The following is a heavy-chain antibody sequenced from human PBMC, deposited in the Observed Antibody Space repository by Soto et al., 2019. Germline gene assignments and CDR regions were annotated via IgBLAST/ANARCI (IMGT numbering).Heavy chain of an antibody. J-gene: IGHJ3*02. Sequence: ASVKVSCKASGYTFTSYYMHWVRQAPGQGLEWMGIINPSGGSTSYAQKFQGRVTMTRDTSTSPVYMELSSLRSEDTAVYYCARDRSGYDAFDIWGQGTMVTVSS. CDR2: INPSGGST. CDR1: GYTFTSYY. D-gene: IGHD3-22*01. V-gene: IGHV1-46*01. CDR3: ARDRSGYDAFDI.